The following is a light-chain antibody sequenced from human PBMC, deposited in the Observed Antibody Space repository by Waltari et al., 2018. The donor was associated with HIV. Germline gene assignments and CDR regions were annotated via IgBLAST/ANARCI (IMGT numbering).Light chain of an antibody. Sequence: QSVLTQPPSASGTPGQRVTISCSGSRSNIGSNTVSWYQQLPGTAPKLFIYSNNRRPSGDPDRFSGAKSGTSASLAISGLQSEDEADYYCAAWDDSLNGWVFGGGTKLTVV. V-gene: IGLV1-44*01. CDR2: SNN. CDR3: AAWDDSLNGWV. J-gene: IGLJ3*02. CDR1: RSNIGSNT.